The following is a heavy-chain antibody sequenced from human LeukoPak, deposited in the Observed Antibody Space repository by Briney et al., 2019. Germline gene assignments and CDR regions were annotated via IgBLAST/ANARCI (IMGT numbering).Heavy chain of an antibody. D-gene: IGHD1-26*01. J-gene: IGHJ3*02. Sequence: ASVKVSCKASGYTFTSYDINWVRQATGQGLEWMGWMNPNSGNTGYAQKFQGRVTMTRNTSISTAYMELSSLRSEDTAAYYCARGSGSYAAFDIWGQGTMVTVSS. V-gene: IGHV1-8*01. CDR2: MNPNSGNT. CDR3: ARGSGSYAAFDI. CDR1: GYTFTSYD.